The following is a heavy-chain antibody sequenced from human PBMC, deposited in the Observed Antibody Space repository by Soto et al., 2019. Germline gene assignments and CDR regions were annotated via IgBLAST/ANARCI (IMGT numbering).Heavy chain of an antibody. CDR2: ISSSSSTI. Sequence: HPGGSLRLSCAASGFTFSSYSMNWVRQAPGKGLEWVSYISSSSSTIYYADSVKGRFTISRDNAKNSLYLQMNSLRDEDTAVYYCVRPEYSRSSYGMDVWGQGTTVTVSS. J-gene: IGHJ6*02. V-gene: IGHV3-48*02. CDR3: VRPEYSRSSYGMDV. D-gene: IGHD6-6*01. CDR1: GFTFSSYS.